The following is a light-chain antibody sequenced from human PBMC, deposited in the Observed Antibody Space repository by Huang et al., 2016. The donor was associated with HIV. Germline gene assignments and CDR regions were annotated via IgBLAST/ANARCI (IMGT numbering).Light chain of an antibody. J-gene: IGKJ2*01. Sequence: DIQMTQSPSSLPTSVGDRVTITCRASQYIGNYLAWYQQKPGKVPKHLIYAASTLQSGVPSRFRGSGSGTDFTLTISSLQPEDVATYYCQKYNSAPDTFGQGTKLDI. CDR1: QYIGNY. CDR3: QKYNSAPDT. CDR2: AAS. V-gene: IGKV1-27*01.